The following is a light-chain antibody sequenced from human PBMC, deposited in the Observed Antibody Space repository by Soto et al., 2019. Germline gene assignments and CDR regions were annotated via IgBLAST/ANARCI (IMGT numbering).Light chain of an antibody. Sequence: QSALTQPASVSGSPGQPITISCTGTSSDVGGYNYVSWYQQHPGKAPKLMIYDVSNRPSGVSNRFSGSKSGNTASLTISGLQAEDEADYYCSSYTSSSTLVFGGGTKLT. V-gene: IGLV2-14*01. CDR3: SSYTSSSTLV. CDR1: SSDVGGYNY. J-gene: IGLJ2*01. CDR2: DVS.